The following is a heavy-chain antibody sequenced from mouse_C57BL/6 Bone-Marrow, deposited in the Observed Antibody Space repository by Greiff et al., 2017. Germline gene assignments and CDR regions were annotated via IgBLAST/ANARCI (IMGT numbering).Heavy chain of an antibody. D-gene: IGHD2-5*01. Sequence: EVQGVESGGGLVKPGGSLKLSCAASGFTFSSYAMSWVRQTPEKRLEWVATISDGGSYTYYPDNVKGRFTISRDNAKNNLYLQMSHLKSEDTAMYYCAREHYSNYEDYWGQGTTLTVSS. CDR2: ISDGGSYT. CDR1: GFTFSSYA. CDR3: AREHYSNYEDY. V-gene: IGHV5-4*01. J-gene: IGHJ2*01.